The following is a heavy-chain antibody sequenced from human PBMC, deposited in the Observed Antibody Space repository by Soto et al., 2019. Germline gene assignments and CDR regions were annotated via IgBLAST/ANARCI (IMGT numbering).Heavy chain of an antibody. CDR1: GFIFSGSA. V-gene: IGHV3-73*01. CDR3: ARGQGAAIGDYYYHGMDV. Sequence: PVGSLRLSCAASGFIFSGSAIHWVRQASGKGLEWVGRIRSRANNFATSSAASVKGRFTFSRDDSKNTAYLQMNTLKPEDTAAYYCARGQGAAIGDYYYHGMDVWGQGTTVTVSS. D-gene: IGHD2-2*02. J-gene: IGHJ6*02. CDR2: IRSRANNFAT.